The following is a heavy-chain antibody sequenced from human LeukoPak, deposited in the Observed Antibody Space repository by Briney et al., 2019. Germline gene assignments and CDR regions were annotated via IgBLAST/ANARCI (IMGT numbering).Heavy chain of an antibody. D-gene: IGHD2-2*01. CDR3: ARYAPAAIQYGDYYYYMDV. J-gene: IGHJ6*03. CDR2: IYYIGST. CDR1: GGSISSYY. Sequence: SETLSLTCTVSGGSISSYYWSWIRQPPGKGLEWIGYIYYIGSTNYNPSLKSRVTISVDTSKNQFSLKLSSVTAADTAVYYCARYAPAAIQYGDYYYYMDVWGKGTTVTVSS. V-gene: IGHV4-59*01.